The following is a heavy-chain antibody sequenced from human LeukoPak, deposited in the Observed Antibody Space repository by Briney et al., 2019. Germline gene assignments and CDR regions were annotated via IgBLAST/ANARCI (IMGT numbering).Heavy chain of an antibody. CDR2: MNPNSGNT. J-gene: IGHJ4*02. CDR1: GYTFTSYD. CDR3: ARDGSSYYGSGSYIDY. V-gene: IGHV1-8*02. D-gene: IGHD3-10*01. Sequence: ASVKVSCKASGYTFTSYDINWVRQAPGQGLEWMGWMNPNSGNTSYAQKFQGRVTMTRDTSTSTVYMELSSLRSEDTAVYYCARDGSSYYGSGSYIDYWGQGTLVTVSS.